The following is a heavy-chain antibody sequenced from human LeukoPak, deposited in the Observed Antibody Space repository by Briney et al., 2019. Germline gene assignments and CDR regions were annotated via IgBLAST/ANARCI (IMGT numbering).Heavy chain of an antibody. CDR1: GGSFSNYY. V-gene: IGHV4-34*12. D-gene: IGHD5-12*01. Sequence: SETLSLTCTHYGGSFSNYYWNWIRQPPGKGLEWVGEVIHSGSTNYNASLKGRLTISVDTSKNQFSLSLNYVTAADTAVYYCAMGERFSGLHYSGERALVTVSS. CDR2: VIHSGST. CDR3: AMGERFSGLHY. J-gene: IGHJ4*02.